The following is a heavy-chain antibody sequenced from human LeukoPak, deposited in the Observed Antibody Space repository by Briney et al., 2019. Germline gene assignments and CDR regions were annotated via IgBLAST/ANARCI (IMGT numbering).Heavy chain of an antibody. J-gene: IGHJ4*02. CDR1: GFTFSSYS. V-gene: IGHV3-48*02. Sequence: GGSLRLSCAAYGFTFSSYSMNWVRQAPGKGLEWVSYISSSSSTIYYADSVKGRFTISRDNAKNSLYLQMNSLRDEDTAVYYCATFSYGGNGYWGQGTLVTVSS. D-gene: IGHD4-23*01. CDR3: ATFSYGGNGY. CDR2: ISSSSSTI.